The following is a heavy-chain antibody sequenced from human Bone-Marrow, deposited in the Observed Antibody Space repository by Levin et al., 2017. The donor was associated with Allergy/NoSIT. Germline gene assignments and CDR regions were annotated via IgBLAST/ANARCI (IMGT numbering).Heavy chain of an antibody. Sequence: GGSLRLSCAASGFTFSDYYMSWIRQAPGKGLEWVSYISSSGSTIYYADSVKGRFTISRDNAKNSLYLQMNSLRAEDTAVYYCARDYGYYDILTGYYHYYDYYGMDVWGQGTTVTVSS. D-gene: IGHD3-9*01. J-gene: IGHJ6*02. CDR1: GFTFSDYY. CDR2: ISSSGSTI. CDR3: ARDYGYYDILTGYYHYYDYYGMDV. V-gene: IGHV3-11*01.